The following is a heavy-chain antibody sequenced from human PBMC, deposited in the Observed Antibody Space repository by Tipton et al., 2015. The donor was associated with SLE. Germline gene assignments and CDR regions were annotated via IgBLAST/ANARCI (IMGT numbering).Heavy chain of an antibody. CDR3: TRGLRFTMVQGVEY. J-gene: IGHJ4*02. D-gene: IGHD3-10*01. CDR1: GYTFSNYQ. V-gene: IGHV1-18*01. CDR2: ISAYNGNA. Sequence: QLVQSGAEVKKPGASVKVSCKTSGYTFSNYQITWVRQAPGQGLEWMGWISAYNGNAYYAQKVQGRVTMTRNTSTTTAYMELSSLTSEDTAVYYCTRGLRFTMVQGVEYWGQGTLVTVSS.